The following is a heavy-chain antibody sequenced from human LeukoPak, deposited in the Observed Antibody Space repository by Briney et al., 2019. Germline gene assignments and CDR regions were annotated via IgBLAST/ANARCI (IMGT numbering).Heavy chain of an antibody. CDR1: GYTFSIYT. D-gene: IGHD3-22*01. CDR3: ARAGYYDRSGYYTAPLDS. V-gene: IGHV1-18*01. Sequence: ASVKVSCKASGYTFSIYTITWVRQAPGQGLEWLGWISAYNGNTKYAQNLQGRVTMTTDTSTSTAYMGLRSLRSDDTAVYYCARAGYYDRSGYYTAPLDSWGQGTLVTVSS. CDR2: ISAYNGNT. J-gene: IGHJ4*02.